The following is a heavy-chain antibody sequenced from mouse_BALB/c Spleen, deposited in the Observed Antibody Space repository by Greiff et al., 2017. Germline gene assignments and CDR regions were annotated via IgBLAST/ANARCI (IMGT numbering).Heavy chain of an antibody. CDR2: ISSGGSYT. Sequence: EVKLMESGGDLVKPGGSLKLSCAASGFTFSSYGMSWVRQTPDKRLEWVATISSGGSYTYYPDSVKGRFTISRDNAKNTLYLQMSSLKSEDTAMYYCARVYYRYDPYYFDYWGQGTTLTVSS. V-gene: IGHV5-6*01. J-gene: IGHJ2*01. D-gene: IGHD2-14*01. CDR1: GFTFSSYG. CDR3: ARVYYRYDPYYFDY.